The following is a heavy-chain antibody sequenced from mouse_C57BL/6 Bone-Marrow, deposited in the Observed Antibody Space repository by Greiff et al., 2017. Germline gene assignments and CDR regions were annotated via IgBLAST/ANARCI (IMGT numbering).Heavy chain of an antibody. CDR1: GYTFTSYW. CDR3: YYSNYGLTFYFDY. CDR2: IYPGSGST. Sequence: AQLQQPGAELVKPGASVKMSCKASGYTFTSYWITWVKPRPGQGLEWIGDIYPGSGSTNYNEKFKSKATLTVDTSSSTAYMQLSSLTSEDSAVYYCYYSNYGLTFYFDYWGQGTTLTVSS. J-gene: IGHJ2*01. D-gene: IGHD2-5*01. V-gene: IGHV1-55*01.